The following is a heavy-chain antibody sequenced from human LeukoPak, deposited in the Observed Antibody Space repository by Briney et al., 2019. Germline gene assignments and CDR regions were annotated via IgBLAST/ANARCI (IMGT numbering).Heavy chain of an antibody. V-gene: IGHV3-23*01. D-gene: IGHD6-25*01. CDR2: ISGSGGST. CDR1: GFTFSSYS. Sequence: GGSLRLSCTASGFTFSSYSMTWVRQAPGKWLEWVSAISGSGGSTYYADSVKGRFTISRDNSKNTLYLQMNSLRAEDTAVYYRARGTGYNTGRSVDYWGQGTLVTVSS. CDR3: ARGTGYNTGRSVDY. J-gene: IGHJ4*02.